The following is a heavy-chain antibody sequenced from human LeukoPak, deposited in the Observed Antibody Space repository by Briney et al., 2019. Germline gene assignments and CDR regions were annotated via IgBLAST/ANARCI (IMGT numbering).Heavy chain of an antibody. J-gene: IGHJ4*02. D-gene: IGHD5-12*01. CDR1: GGSISSSSYY. CDR2: IYYSGST. V-gene: IGHV4-39*01. Sequence: SETLSLTCTVSGGSISSSSYYWGWIRPPPGKGLEWIGSIYYSGSTYYNPSLKSRVTISVDTSKNQFSLKLSSVTAADTAVYYCAGRGSEANWGQGTLVTVSS. CDR3: AGRGSEAN.